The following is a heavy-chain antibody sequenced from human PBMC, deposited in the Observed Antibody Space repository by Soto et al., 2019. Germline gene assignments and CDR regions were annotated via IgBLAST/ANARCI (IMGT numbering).Heavy chain of an antibody. Sequence: ASVKVSCKASGYTFTNYGISWVRQAPGKGIEWMGWINAYNSNTNYAQRLQGRVTVTTDTSTSTAYMEQRSLRSDDTAVYYCARDREVVVVPVASYGMEVWGQGTTVIVSS. D-gene: IGHD2-2*01. J-gene: IGHJ6*01. CDR2: INAYNSNT. CDR1: GYTFTNYG. CDR3: ARDREVVVVPVASYGMEV. V-gene: IGHV1-18*01.